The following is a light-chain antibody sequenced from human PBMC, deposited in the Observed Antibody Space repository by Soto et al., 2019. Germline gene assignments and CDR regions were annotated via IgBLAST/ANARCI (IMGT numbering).Light chain of an antibody. Sequence: EIVLTQSPATLSLSPGERATLSCRASQSVSSYLAWYQQKPGQAPRLLIYDASNRATGIPARFSGSGSGTDFTLTIISLEPEDFAVYYCQQRSHWPTWTFGQGTKVEIK. V-gene: IGKV3-11*01. CDR2: DAS. J-gene: IGKJ1*01. CDR3: QQRSHWPTWT. CDR1: QSVSSY.